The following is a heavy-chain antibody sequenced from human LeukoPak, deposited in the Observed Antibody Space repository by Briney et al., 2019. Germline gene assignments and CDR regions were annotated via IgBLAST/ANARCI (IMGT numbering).Heavy chain of an antibody. CDR1: GGSISSSSYY. J-gene: IGHJ3*02. CDR3: ARRPSYDFWSGYLPFGAFDI. D-gene: IGHD3-3*01. CDR2: IYYSGST. V-gene: IGHV4-39*01. Sequence: SETLSLTCTVSGGSISSSSYYWGWIRQPPGKGLEWIGSIYYSGSTYYNPSLKSRVTISVDTSKNQFSLKLSSVTAADTAVYYCARRPSYDFWSGYLPFGAFDIWGQGTMVTVSS.